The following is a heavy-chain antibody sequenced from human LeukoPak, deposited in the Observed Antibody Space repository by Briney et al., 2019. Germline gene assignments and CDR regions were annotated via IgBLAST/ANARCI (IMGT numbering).Heavy chain of an antibody. Sequence: PSETLSLNCTVSGYSISRGYYYVWIRQPPPNSLEWIGSIYHSGSTYYNPSLKSRVTISVDTSKNQFSLKLSSVTAADTAVYYCARLESSGSYFFFDYWGQGTLVTVSS. J-gene: IGHJ4*02. CDR3: ARLESSGSYFFFDY. CDR1: GYSISRGYY. D-gene: IGHD1-26*01. CDR2: IYHSGST. V-gene: IGHV4-38-2*02.